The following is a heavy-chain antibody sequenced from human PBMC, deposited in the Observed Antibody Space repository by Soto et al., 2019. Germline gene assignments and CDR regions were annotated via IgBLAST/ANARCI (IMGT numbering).Heavy chain of an antibody. Sequence: SVKVSCKASGGTFSSYAISWVRQAPGQGLEWMGGIIPIFGTANYAQKFQGRVTITAAESTSTAYMELSSLRSEDTAVYYCARGPVVVFAATPRDYYGMDVRGPGTTVTLSS. CDR3: ARGPVVVFAATPRDYYGMDV. D-gene: IGHD2-15*01. J-gene: IGHJ6*02. CDR1: GGTFSSYA. V-gene: IGHV1-69*13. CDR2: IIPIFGTA.